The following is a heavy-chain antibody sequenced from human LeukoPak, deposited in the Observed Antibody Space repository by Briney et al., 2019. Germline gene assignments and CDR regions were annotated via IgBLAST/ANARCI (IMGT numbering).Heavy chain of an antibody. D-gene: IGHD3-22*01. CDR3: ARDGPYDSSGYFLPI. V-gene: IGHV4-39*07. J-gene: IGHJ3*02. CDR1: GGSISSNSYY. CDR2: IYYSGST. Sequence: SETLSLTCTVSGGSISSNSYYWGWIRQPPGKGLEWIGSIYYSGSTYYNPSLKSRVTISVDTSKNQFSLKLSSVTAADTAVYYCARDGPYDSSGYFLPIWGQGTMVTVSS.